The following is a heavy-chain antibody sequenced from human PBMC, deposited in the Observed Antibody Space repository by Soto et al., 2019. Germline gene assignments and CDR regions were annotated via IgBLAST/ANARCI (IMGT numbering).Heavy chain of an antibody. CDR2: IYPGDSDT. Sequence: GASVKVSCKASGGTFSSYAISWVRQMPGKGLEWMGIIYPGDSDTRYSPSFQGQVTISADKSISTAYLQWSSLKASDTAMYYCARQGIAAAGRFDYWGQGTLVTVSS. J-gene: IGHJ4*02. V-gene: IGHV5-51*01. CDR3: ARQGIAAAGRFDY. D-gene: IGHD6-13*01. CDR1: GGTFSSYA.